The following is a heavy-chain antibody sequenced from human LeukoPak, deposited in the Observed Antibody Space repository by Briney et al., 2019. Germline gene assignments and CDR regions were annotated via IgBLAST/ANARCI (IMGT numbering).Heavy chain of an antibody. V-gene: IGHV4-39*01. J-gene: IGHJ3*02. D-gene: IGHD2-8*01. CDR2: IYYSGST. CDR1: GGSISSSSYY. CDR3: ARQIVLMVYAIRPDAFDI. Sequence: SQTLSLTCTVSGGSISSSSYYWGWIRQPPGKGLEWIGSIYYSGSTYYNPSLKSRVTISVDTSKNQFSLKLSSVTAADTAVYYCARQIVLMVYAIRPDAFDIWGQGTMVTVSS.